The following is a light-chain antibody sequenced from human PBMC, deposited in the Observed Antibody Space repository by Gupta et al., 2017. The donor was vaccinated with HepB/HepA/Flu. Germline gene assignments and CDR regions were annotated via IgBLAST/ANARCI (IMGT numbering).Light chain of an antibody. CDR2: ADS. CDR3: PVWDSSRDHVV. CDR1: NIGSKS. J-gene: IGLJ2*01. Sequence: SYVLTHPPSLSRPPGKTARITCGGNNIGSKSGHWYQQKPGQAPVLVVYADSDRPSGIPERFSGSNSGNTATLTISRVEAGDEADYYCPVWDSSRDHVVFGGGTKLTVL. V-gene: IGLV3-21*03.